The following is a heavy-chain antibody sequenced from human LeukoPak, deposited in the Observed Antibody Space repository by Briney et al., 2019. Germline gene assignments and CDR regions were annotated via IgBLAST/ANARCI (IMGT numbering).Heavy chain of an antibody. Sequence: GGSLRLSCAASGVTFSSYWMSWVRQAPGKGLEWVPNIKQDGSEKYYVDSVKGRFTISRDNAKNSLYLQMNSLRAEDTAVYYCARDIQYYDFWSGYYISDYWGQGTLVTVSS. D-gene: IGHD3-3*01. V-gene: IGHV3-7*01. CDR2: IKQDGSEK. J-gene: IGHJ4*01. CDR3: ARDIQYYDFWSGYYISDY. CDR1: GVTFSSYW.